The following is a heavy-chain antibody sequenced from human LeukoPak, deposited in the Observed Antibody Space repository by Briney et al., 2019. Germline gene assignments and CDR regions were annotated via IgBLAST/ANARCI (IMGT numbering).Heavy chain of an antibody. J-gene: IGHJ6*03. Sequence: GGSLRLSCAASGFTFSHYNMKWVRQAPGKGLEWVSSISTSSSYIYYADSVKGRFTISRDNAKNSLYLQMNSLRAEDTAVYYCARDLFDYMDVWGKGTTVTVSS. V-gene: IGHV3-21*01. CDR3: ARDLFDYMDV. CDR1: GFTFSHYN. CDR2: ISTSSSYI. D-gene: IGHD2-21*01.